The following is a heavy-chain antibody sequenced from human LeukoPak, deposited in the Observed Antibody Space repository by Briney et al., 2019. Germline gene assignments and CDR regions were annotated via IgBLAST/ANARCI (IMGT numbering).Heavy chain of an antibody. Sequence: SETLSLTCTVSGGSISSYYWSWIRQPAGKGLEWIGRIYTSGSTNYNPSLKSRVTMSVDTSKNQFSLKLSSVTAADTAVYYCARDRGLGAHNWFDPWGQGTLVTVPS. CDR3: ARDRGLGAHNWFDP. CDR1: GGSISSYY. V-gene: IGHV4-4*07. D-gene: IGHD1-26*01. J-gene: IGHJ5*02. CDR2: IYTSGST.